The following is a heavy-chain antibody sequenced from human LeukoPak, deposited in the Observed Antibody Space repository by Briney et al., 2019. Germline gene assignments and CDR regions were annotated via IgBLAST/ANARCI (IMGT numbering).Heavy chain of an antibody. CDR3: AEDRGNYYDSSGYYFFGYYFDY. V-gene: IGHV3-23*01. Sequence: GGSLRLSCAASGFIFSNYAMSWVRQAPGQGLEWVSAISGSGDSTYYADSVKGRFTVSRDNSKNTLYLQMNSLGAEDTAVYYCAEDRGNYYDSSGYYFFGYYFDYWGQGTLVTVSS. J-gene: IGHJ4*02. D-gene: IGHD3-22*01. CDR2: ISGSGDST. CDR1: GFIFSNYA.